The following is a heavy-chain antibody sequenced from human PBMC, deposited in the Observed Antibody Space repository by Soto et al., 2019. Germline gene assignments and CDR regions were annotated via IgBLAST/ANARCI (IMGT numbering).Heavy chain of an antibody. V-gene: IGHV1-69*06. Sequence: VQLVQSGAEVRQPGSSVRVSCKASGGTFSTYSVTWVRQAPGQGLEWMGGIIPIYDSPYYAQKFLGRVSLTADTSMNTAYMVVSRMTSEDTAVYFCAGDSASVTKVQLRDWGQGNLVLVSS. CDR3: AGDSASVTKVQLRD. CDR1: GGTFSTYS. CDR2: IIPIYDSP. D-gene: IGHD4-17*01. J-gene: IGHJ4*02.